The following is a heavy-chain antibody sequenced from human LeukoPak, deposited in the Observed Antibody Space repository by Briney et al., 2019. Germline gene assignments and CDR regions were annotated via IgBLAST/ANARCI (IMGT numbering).Heavy chain of an antibody. Sequence: SSETLSLTCTVSGGSISSYYWSWIRQPAGKGLEWIGRIYTSGSTNYNPSLKSRVTMSVDTSKNQFSLKLSSVTAADTAVYYCAKDLRWSIAAAGTRYSYYYMDVWGKGTTVTVSS. CDR3: AKDLRWSIAAAGTRYSYYYMDV. V-gene: IGHV4-4*07. CDR2: IYTSGST. CDR1: GGSISSYY. J-gene: IGHJ6*03. D-gene: IGHD6-13*01.